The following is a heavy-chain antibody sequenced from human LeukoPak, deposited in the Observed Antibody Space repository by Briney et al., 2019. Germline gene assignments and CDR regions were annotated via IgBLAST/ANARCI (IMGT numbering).Heavy chain of an antibody. CDR2: ISSSGDSI. CDR1: GFTFSDYY. V-gene: IGHV3-11*04. D-gene: IGHD6-6*01. Sequence: PGGSLRLSCAASGFTFSDYYMSWGRQAPGKGLEWVSYISSSGDSISYADSVKGRFTISRDNAKNSLYLQMNSLRAEDTAVYYCARADDSSSGYFDYWGQGTLVTVSS. J-gene: IGHJ4*02. CDR3: ARADDSSSGYFDY.